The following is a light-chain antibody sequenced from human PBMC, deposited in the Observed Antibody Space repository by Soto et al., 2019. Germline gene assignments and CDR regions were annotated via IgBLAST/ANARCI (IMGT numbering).Light chain of an antibody. CDR1: SSDIGTYKY. V-gene: IGLV2-14*01. CDR3: SSYTTIKTVV. J-gene: IGLJ2*01. CDR2: EVS. Sequence: QSALTQPASVSGSPGQSITISCTGTSSDIGTYKYASWFQHHPGKAPKLIIFEVSNRPSGISDRFSGFKSANTAYLTISGVLPEDEADYHCSSYTTIKTVVFGGGTKVTVL.